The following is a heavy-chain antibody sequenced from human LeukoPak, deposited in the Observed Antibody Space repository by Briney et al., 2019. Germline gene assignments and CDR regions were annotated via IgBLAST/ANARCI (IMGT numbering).Heavy chain of an antibody. V-gene: IGHV4-59*01. Sequence: SETLSLTCTVSGGSISSYYWSWIRQPPGKGLEWIGYIYYSGSTNYNPSLKSRVTISVDTSKNQFSLKLSSVTAADTAVYYCARVGYDFWSGYYTDLNWFDPWGQGTLVTVSS. CDR2: IYYSGST. CDR1: GGSISSYY. D-gene: IGHD3-3*01. J-gene: IGHJ5*02. CDR3: ARVGYDFWSGYYTDLNWFDP.